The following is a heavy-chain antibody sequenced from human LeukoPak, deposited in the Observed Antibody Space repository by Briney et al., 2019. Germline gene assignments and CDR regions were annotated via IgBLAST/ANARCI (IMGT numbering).Heavy chain of an antibody. D-gene: IGHD2-21*01. CDR1: GLTFHDYA. J-gene: IGHJ6*03. CDR2: IVGDSSNT. Sequence: PGGSLRPSHAISGLTFHDYAMTWVRQAPGKGLGWVSTIVGDSSNTYYADSVKGRFTISRDNSNYMLFLHMNTLRAEDTAIYYCAKQPYNYYYLDVWGKGTTVTVSS. V-gene: IGHV3-23*01. CDR3: AKQPYNYYYLDV.